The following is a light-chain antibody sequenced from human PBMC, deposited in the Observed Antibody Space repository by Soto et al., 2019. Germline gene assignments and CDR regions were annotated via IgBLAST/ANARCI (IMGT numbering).Light chain of an antibody. CDR3: QKYNSAPS. CDR1: QTIINW. CDR2: DAS. J-gene: IGKJ5*01. V-gene: IGKV1-5*01. Sequence: DIEMTQSPSTLSASVGDRVTITCRASQTIINWLAWYQQKPGKAPKLLIYDASSLESGVPSRFSGSGSGTYFTLTISSLQPEEAATYYCQKYNSAPSFGQGTRLEIK.